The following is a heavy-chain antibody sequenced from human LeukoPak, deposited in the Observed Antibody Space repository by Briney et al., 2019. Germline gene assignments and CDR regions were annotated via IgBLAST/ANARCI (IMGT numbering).Heavy chain of an antibody. CDR3: ARVGSSGWYGGIDY. J-gene: IGHJ4*02. Sequence: PGGSLRLSCAASGFTVSSNYMTWVRQAPGKGLEWVSVIYSGGSTYYADSVKGRFTISRDNSKNTLYLQMNSLRAEDTAVYYCARVGSSGWYGGIDYWGQGTLVTVSS. CDR2: IYSGGST. CDR1: GFTVSSNY. D-gene: IGHD6-19*01. V-gene: IGHV3-53*01.